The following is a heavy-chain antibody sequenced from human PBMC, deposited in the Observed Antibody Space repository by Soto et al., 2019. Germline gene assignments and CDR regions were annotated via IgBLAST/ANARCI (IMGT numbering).Heavy chain of an antibody. CDR1: GFTFDGYA. Sequence: AMRLSCAASGFTFDGYAMHWVRQVPGKGLELVSGINWNSGSIGYADSVKGRFAISRDNAKNSLHLQMNSLRAEDTAFYYCVKDESINWYSGHFRHWGQGTLVTVSS. CDR3: VKDESINWYSGHFRH. CDR2: INWNSGSI. D-gene: IGHD6-13*01. V-gene: IGHV3-9*01. J-gene: IGHJ1*01.